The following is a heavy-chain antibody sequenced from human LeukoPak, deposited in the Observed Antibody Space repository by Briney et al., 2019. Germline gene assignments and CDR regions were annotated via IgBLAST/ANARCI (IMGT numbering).Heavy chain of an antibody. CDR1: GYTFTGSY. CDR2: INPKSGGT. V-gene: IGHV1-2*02. Sequence: ASVKVSCKASGYTFTGSYMHWVRQAPGQGLEWMGWINPKSGGTNYAQKFQGRVTMTRDASISTAYMELSRLRSDDMAVYCCARDQDGMDVWGQGTTVTVSS. CDR3: ARDQDGMDV. J-gene: IGHJ6*02.